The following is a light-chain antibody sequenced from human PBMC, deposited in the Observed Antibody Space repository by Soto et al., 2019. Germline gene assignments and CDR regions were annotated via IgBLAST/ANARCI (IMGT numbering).Light chain of an antibody. CDR2: EVT. V-gene: IGLV2-23*02. J-gene: IGLJ1*01. Sequence: QSALTQPASVSGSPGQSITISCTGTSSDVGNFNLVSWYQQHPDKAPKLMICEVTKRPAGVSNRFSASKSGNTASLTISGLQAEDEADYHCCSYGGSGAYVFGTGTKVTVL. CDR3: CSYGGSGAYV. CDR1: SSDVGNFNL.